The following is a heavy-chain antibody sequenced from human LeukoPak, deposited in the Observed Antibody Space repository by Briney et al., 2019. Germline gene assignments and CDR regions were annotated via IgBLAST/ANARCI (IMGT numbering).Heavy chain of an antibody. D-gene: IGHD2-15*01. CDR3: ARGGYSSGMPSD. CDR2: ISSSSSYI. V-gene: IGHV3-21*01. J-gene: IGHJ4*02. CDR1: GFTFSSYS. Sequence: PGGSLRLSCAASGFTFSSYSMNWVRQAPGKGLEWVSSISSSSSYIYYADSLKGRFTTSRDNAKNSLYLQMNSLRAEDTAVYYCARGGYSSGMPSDWGQGTLVTVSS.